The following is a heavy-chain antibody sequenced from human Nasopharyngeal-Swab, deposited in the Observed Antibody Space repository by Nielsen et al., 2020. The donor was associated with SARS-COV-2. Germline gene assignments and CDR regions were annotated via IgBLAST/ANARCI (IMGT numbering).Heavy chain of an antibody. J-gene: IGHJ5*02. CDR3: ARDQVVITGSNNWFDP. Sequence: ASVKVSCKTSGYSFVTHGISWVRQAPGQGLEWMGWINTYNGNTNYAQKVQGRVTMTADTSTNTAYMELRRLRSDDTAVYYCARDQVVITGSNNWFDPWGQGTLVTVSS. V-gene: IGHV1-18*01. CDR2: INTYNGNT. D-gene: IGHD3-22*01. CDR1: GYSFVTHG.